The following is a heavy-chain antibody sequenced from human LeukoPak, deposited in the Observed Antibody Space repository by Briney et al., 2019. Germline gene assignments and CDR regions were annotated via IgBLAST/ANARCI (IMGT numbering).Heavy chain of an antibody. CDR1: GASLNNYY. CDR3: AMQVGIYGDYNNWFDP. Sequence: SETLSLTCTVSGASLNNYYWNWVRQPPGKELEWIGNVDYSGNTRHNPSLKSRVTISLDISKNHLSLRLSSVTAADTAVYYCAMQVGIYGDYNNWFDPWGQGARVTVSS. D-gene: IGHD4-17*01. J-gene: IGHJ5*02. CDR2: VDYSGNT. V-gene: IGHV4-59*08.